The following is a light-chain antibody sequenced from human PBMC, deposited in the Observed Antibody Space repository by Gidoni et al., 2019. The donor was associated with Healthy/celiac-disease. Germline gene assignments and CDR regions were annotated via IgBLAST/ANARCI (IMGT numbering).Light chain of an antibody. CDR1: SSDFGGYNY. J-gene: IGLJ3*02. Sequence: QSALTQPASVSGSPGQSITISCTGTSSDFGGYNYVSWYQQHPGKAPKLMIYDVSIRPSGVSNRFSGSKSGNTASLTISGLQAEDEADYYCSSYTSSSTWVFGGGTKLTVL. CDR2: DVS. CDR3: SSYTSSSTWV. V-gene: IGLV2-14*01.